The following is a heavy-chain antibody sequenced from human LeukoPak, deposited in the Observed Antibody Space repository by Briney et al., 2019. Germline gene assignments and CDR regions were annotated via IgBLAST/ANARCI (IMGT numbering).Heavy chain of an antibody. Sequence: VASVKVSCKASGGTFSSYAISWVRQAPGQGLEWMGGIIPIFGTANYAQKFQGRVTITTDESTSTAYMELSSLRSEDTAVYYCAGGADGYNSYFDYWGQGTLVTVSS. CDR3: AGGADGYNSYFDY. CDR2: IIPIFGTA. V-gene: IGHV1-69*05. J-gene: IGHJ4*02. CDR1: GGTFSSYA. D-gene: IGHD5-24*01.